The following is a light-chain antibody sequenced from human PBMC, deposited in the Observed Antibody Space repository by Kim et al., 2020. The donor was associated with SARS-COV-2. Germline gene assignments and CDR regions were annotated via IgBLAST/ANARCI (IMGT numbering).Light chain of an antibody. Sequence: SLPPGERAPPSCRARHGVSSNLAWYQQKPGQAPRLLIYGASTRATGIPARFSGSGSGTEFTLTISSLQSEDFAVYYCQQYNNWPLFGGGTKVDIK. CDR2: GAS. CDR3: QQYNNWPL. J-gene: IGKJ4*01. V-gene: IGKV3-15*01. CDR1: HGVSSN.